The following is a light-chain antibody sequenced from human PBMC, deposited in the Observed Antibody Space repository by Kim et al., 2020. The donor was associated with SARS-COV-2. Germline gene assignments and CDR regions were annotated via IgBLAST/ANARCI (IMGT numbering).Light chain of an antibody. CDR1: QSISSY. CDR3: QQSYSTPHT. Sequence: ASVGDRVTITCRASQSISSYLNWYQQKPGKAPELLIYAASSLQSGVPSRFSGSGSGTDFTLTISSLKPEDFATYYGQQSYSTPHTFGQRTKREI. J-gene: IGKJ2*01. CDR2: AAS. V-gene: IGKV1-39*01.